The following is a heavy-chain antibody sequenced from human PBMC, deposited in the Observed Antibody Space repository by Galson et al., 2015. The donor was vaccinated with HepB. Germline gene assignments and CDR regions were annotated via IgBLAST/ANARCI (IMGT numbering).Heavy chain of an antibody. CDR3: ARDSTYYDGSAYYDNLDS. V-gene: IGHV3-33*08. D-gene: IGHD3-22*01. Sequence: SLRLSCAASGFMFSNYGMHWVRQAPGKGLEWMASIWFDGGNKYYADSVKGRFTISRDNSNNTVSLQMNSLRAEDTAMYHCARDSTYYDGSAYYDNLDSWGQGTLVTVSS. CDR2: IWFDGGNK. J-gene: IGHJ4*02. CDR1: GFMFSNYG.